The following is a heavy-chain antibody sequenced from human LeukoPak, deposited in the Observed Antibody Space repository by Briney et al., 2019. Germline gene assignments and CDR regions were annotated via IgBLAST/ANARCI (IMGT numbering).Heavy chain of an antibody. V-gene: IGHV3-48*03. Sequence: GGSLRLSCAASGFTFGSYEMNWVRQAPGKGLEWVSYISSSGSTIYYADSVKGRFTISRDNAKNSLYLQMNSLRAEDTAVYYCARGSHLNSSSWYGGNDYWGQGTLVTVSS. CDR2: ISSSGSTI. J-gene: IGHJ4*02. CDR1: GFTFGSYE. D-gene: IGHD6-13*01. CDR3: ARGSHLNSSSWYGGNDY.